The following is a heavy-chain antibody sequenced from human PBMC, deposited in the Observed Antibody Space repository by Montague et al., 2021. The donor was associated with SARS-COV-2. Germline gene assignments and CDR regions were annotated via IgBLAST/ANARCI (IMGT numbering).Heavy chain of an antibody. CDR3: VRDTGSAQAGFDA. D-gene: IGHD4-17*01. V-gene: IGHV6-1*01. CDR2: TNYRSKWTS. Sequence: CAISGDSVWSNTAAWNWIRQSPSGGLEWLGRTNYRSKWTSDYATXVEGRISIDPDTSKNHFFLHLRSVTPEDTGVYYCVRDTGSAQAGFDAWGQGTLVTVSS. CDR1: GDSVWSNTAA. J-gene: IGHJ4*02.